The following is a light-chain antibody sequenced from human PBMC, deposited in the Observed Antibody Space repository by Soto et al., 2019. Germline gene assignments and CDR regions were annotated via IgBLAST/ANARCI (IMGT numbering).Light chain of an antibody. CDR2: EVT. J-gene: IGLJ2*01. CDR1: SSDVGNYNY. CDR3: SSYRASSTLVV. Sequence: QSGLTQPASVSGSPGQSITISCTGTSSDVGNYNYVSWYQQYPGKVPKLMIYEVTNRPSGVSNRFSGSKSGNTASLTISGLQAEDEADYHCSSYRASSTLVVFGGGTKVTVL. V-gene: IGLV2-14*01.